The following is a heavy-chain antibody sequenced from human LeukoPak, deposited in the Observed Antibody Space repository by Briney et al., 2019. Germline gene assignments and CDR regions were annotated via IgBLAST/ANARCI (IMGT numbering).Heavy chain of an antibody. V-gene: IGHV3-23*01. J-gene: IGHJ4*02. Sequence: GGSLRLSCAASGFTFSSYAMSWVRQAPGKGLEWVSAISGSGGSTYYADSVKGRFTISRDNSKNTLFLQMNSLRAEDTAVYYCAKRTDYSNYGPFDYWGQGTLVTASS. CDR2: ISGSGGST. CDR1: GFTFSSYA. CDR3: AKRTDYSNYGPFDY. D-gene: IGHD4-11*01.